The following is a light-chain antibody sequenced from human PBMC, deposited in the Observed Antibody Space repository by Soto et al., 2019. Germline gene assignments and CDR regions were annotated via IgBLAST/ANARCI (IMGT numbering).Light chain of an antibody. V-gene: IGKV3-20*01. CDR2: GAS. J-gene: IGKJ5*01. CDR1: QSVSSSY. CDR3: QQYGSSSIT. Sequence: EIGLTQSPCTLSLSPGERATLSCRASQSVSSSYLAWYQQKPGQAPRLLIYGASSRATGIPDRFSGSGSGTDFTLTISRLEPEDFAVYYCQQYGSSSITFGQGTRLEIK.